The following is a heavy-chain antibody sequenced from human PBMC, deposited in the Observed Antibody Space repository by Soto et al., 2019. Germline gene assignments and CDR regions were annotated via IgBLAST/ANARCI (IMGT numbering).Heavy chain of an antibody. J-gene: IGHJ5*02. CDR3: AREHAISPYGVDP. D-gene: IGHD2-21*01. CDR2: ISSSSSTI. V-gene: IGHV3-48*02. CDR1: GFSFSSYS. Sequence: GGSLRLSSAASGFSFSSYSMNWVRQAPGKGLEWVSYISSSSSTIYYADSVKGRFTISRDNAKNSLYLQMNSLRDEDTAVYYCAREHAISPYGVDPWGQGTLVTVSS.